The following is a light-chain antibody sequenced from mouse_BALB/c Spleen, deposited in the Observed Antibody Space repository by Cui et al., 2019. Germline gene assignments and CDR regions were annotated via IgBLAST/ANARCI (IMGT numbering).Light chain of an antibody. V-gene: IGKV12-46*01. CDR1: ENIYSN. Sequence: DIQKTQSPASLSVSVGETVTITCRASENIYSNLAWYQQKQGKSPQLLVYAATNLADGVPSRFSGSGSGTQYSLKINSLQSEDFGSYYCQHFWGTPTFGGGTKLEIK. CDR2: AAT. J-gene: IGKJ2*01. CDR3: QHFWGTPT.